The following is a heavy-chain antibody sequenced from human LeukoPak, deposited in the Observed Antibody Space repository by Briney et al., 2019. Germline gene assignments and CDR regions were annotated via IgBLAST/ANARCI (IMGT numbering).Heavy chain of an antibody. CDR3: VRESGYSFDY. D-gene: IGHD3-3*01. CDR2: ISSNGGST. V-gene: IGHV3-64*01. J-gene: IGHJ4*02. CDR1: GFTFSSYA. Sequence: GGSLRLSCAASGFTFSSYAMHWVRQAPGKGLEYVSAISSNGGSTYYANSVKGRFTISRDNAKNSLYLQMNSLRAEDTAVYYCVRESGYSFDYWGQGSLVTVSS.